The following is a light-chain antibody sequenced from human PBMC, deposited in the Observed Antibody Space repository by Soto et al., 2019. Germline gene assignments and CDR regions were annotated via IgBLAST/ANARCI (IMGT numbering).Light chain of an antibody. Sequence: SVLAQSPGALSLSRGERTTLCWRASQSISRYLAWYQQKPGQVPRLLIYGASSRATGTPDRFSGSGSGTDFTLTINRLEPEDFALYYCQQYGSSPPTFGQGTKVDI. J-gene: IGKJ1*01. CDR1: QSISRY. CDR3: QQYGSSPPT. CDR2: GAS. V-gene: IGKV3-20*01.